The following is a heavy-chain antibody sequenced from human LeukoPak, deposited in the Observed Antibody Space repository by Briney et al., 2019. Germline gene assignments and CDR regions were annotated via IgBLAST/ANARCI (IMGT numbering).Heavy chain of an antibody. V-gene: IGHV3-74*01. J-gene: IGHJ6*03. D-gene: IGHD2-15*01. CDR1: GFTFSTYW. CDR2: LNSDGSST. CDR3: AGYCSGGSCYPPRYYYYYMDV. Sequence: GGSLRLSCAASGFTFSTYWMHWVRQVPGKGLVWVSRLNSDGSSTTYADSVKGRFTISRDNAKNSLYLQMNSLRAEDTAVYYCAGYCSGGSCYPPRYYYYYMDVWGRGTTVTVSS.